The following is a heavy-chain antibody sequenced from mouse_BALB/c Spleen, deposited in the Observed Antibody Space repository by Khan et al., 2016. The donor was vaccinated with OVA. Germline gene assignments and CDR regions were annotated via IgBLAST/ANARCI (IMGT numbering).Heavy chain of an antibody. D-gene: IGHD2-14*01. CDR3: ARDGAYYRNDGWFAY. V-gene: IGHV1-4*01. CDR2: INPSSGYT. CDR1: GCTFTSYT. Sequence: QVQLKESGAELARPGASVKMSCKASGCTFTSYTIHWIKQRPGQGLEWIGYINPSSGYTNYNQKFKDKATLTADKSSTTAYMQLSSLTSDDSAVYYCARDGAYYRNDGWFAYWGQGTLVTVSA. J-gene: IGHJ3*01.